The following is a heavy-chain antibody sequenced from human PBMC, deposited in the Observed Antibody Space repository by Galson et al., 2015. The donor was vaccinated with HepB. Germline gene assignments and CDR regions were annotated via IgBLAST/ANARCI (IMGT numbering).Heavy chain of an antibody. CDR3: ADDPYYYDSSGYYN. V-gene: IGHV1-69*06. J-gene: IGHJ4*02. CDR2: IIPIFGTA. CDR1: GGTFSSYA. D-gene: IGHD3-22*01. Sequence: SCKASGGTFSSYAISWVRQAPGQGLEWMGGIIPIFGTANYAQKFQGRVTITADKSTSTAYMELSSLRSEDTAVYYCADDPYYYDSSGYYNWGQGTLVTVSS.